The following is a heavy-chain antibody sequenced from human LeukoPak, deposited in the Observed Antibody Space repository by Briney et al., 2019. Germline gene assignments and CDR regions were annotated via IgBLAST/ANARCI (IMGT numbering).Heavy chain of an antibody. J-gene: IGHJ5*02. V-gene: IGHV1-69*04. D-gene: IGHD5-18*01. CDR2: IIPILGIE. CDR3: ARDFGDTAMVDLNWFDP. CDR1: GGTFSSYT. Sequence: SVKVSCKASGGTFSSYTISWVRQAPGQGREWMGRIIPILGIENYAQKFQGRVTITADKSTRTAYMELSSLRSEDTAVYYCARDFGDTAMVDLNWFDPWGQGTLVTVSS.